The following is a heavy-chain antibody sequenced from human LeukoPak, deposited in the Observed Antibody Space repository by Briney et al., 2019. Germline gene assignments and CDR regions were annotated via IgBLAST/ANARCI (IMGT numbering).Heavy chain of an antibody. CDR1: GYTFTSYY. V-gene: IGHV1-46*01. CDR3: ARSLTGDLPFDY. CDR2: INSSGGST. D-gene: IGHD7-27*01. Sequence: ASVKVSCKASGYTFTSYYMHWVRQAPGQGLEWMGIINSSGGSTTYAQKFQGRVTITADESTSTAYMELSSLRSEDTAVYCYARSLTGDLPFDYWGQGTLVTVSS. J-gene: IGHJ4*02.